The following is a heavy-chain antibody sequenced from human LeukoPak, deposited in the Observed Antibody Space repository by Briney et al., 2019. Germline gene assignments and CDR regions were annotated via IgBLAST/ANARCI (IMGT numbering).Heavy chain of an antibody. V-gene: IGHV3-7*01. D-gene: IGHD5-12*01. CDR1: GFTFSSYW. CDR3: ARDDIVATIALDY. J-gene: IGHJ4*02. Sequence: GGSLRLSCAASGFTFSSYWMSWVRQAPGKGLEWVANIKQDGSEKYYVDSVKGRFTISRDNAKKSLYLQMNSLRAEDTAVYYCARDDIVATIALDYWGQGTLVTVSS. CDR2: IKQDGSEK.